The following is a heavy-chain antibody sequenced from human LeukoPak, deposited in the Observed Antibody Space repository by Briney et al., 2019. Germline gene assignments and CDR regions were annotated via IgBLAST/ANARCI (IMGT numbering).Heavy chain of an antibody. V-gene: IGHV3-48*01. CDR3: ARGNRWLVFYYYGMDV. D-gene: IGHD6-19*01. CDR1: GFTFSSYS. J-gene: IGHJ6*02. CDR2: ISSSSSTI. Sequence: PGGSLRLSCAASGFTFSSYSMNWVRQAPGKGLEWVSYISSSSSTIYYADSLKGRFTISRDNAKNSLYLQMNSLRTEDTAVYYCARGNRWLVFYYYGMDVWGQGTTVTVSS.